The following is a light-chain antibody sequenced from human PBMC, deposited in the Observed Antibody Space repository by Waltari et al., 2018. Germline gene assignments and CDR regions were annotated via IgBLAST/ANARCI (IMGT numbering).Light chain of an antibody. J-gene: IGLJ3*02. Sequence: QAVVTQEPSLTVSPGGTVTLTCGSSTGAVTSGPYPYWFQQKPGQAPRTLIYETSNKHSWTPARFSGSLLGGKAALTLSGAQPEDEAEYYCLLSYSGARVFGGGTKLTVL. V-gene: IGLV7-46*01. CDR3: LLSYSGARV. CDR2: ETS. CDR1: TGAVTSGPY.